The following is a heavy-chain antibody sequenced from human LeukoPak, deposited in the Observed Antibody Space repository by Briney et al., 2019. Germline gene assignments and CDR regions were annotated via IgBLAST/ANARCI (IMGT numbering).Heavy chain of an antibody. CDR2: INAGNGNT. J-gene: IGHJ5*02. Sequence: GASVKVSCKASGYTFTSYAMHWVRQAPGQRLEWMGWINAGNGNTKYSQKFQGRVTITRDTSASTAYMELSSLRSEDTAVYYCARGKGGSSSYNWFDPWGQGTLVTVSS. V-gene: IGHV1-3*01. CDR1: GYTFTSYA. CDR3: ARGKGGSSSYNWFDP. D-gene: IGHD6-13*01.